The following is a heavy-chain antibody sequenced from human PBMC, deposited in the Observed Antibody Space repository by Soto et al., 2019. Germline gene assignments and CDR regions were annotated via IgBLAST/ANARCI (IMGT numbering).Heavy chain of an antibody. Sequence: PGGSLRLSCAASGFTFSSYEMNWVRQAPGKGLEWVSYISSSGSTIYYADSVKGRFTISRDNAKNSLYLQMNSLRAEDTAVYYCARGGTFVWAYYYDSSGYSYYFDYWGQGTLVTVSS. CDR3: ARGGTFVWAYYYDSSGYSYYFDY. J-gene: IGHJ4*02. CDR2: ISSSGSTI. D-gene: IGHD3-22*01. V-gene: IGHV3-48*03. CDR1: GFTFSSYE.